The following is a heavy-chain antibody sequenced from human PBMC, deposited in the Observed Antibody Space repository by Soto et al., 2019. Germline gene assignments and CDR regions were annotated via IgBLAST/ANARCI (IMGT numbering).Heavy chain of an antibody. CDR3: ARVSGGEMDTAMVLYYYYYYGMDV. CDR2: INSDGSST. CDR1: GFTFSSYW. Sequence: GGSLRLSCAASGFTFSSYWMHWVRQAPGKGLVWVSRINSDGSSTSYADSVKGRFTISRDNAKNTLYLQMNSLRAEDTAVYYCARVSGGEMDTAMVLYYYYYYGMDVWGQGTTVTVSS. J-gene: IGHJ6*02. D-gene: IGHD5-18*01. V-gene: IGHV3-74*01.